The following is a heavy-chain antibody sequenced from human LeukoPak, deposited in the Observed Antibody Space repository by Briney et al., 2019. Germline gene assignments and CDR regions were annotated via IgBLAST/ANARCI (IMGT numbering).Heavy chain of an antibody. CDR2: IKQDGSEK. CDR3: ARGAYYYGSGSYYLDY. V-gene: IGHV3-7*03. CDR1: GFTFSSYW. J-gene: IGHJ4*02. D-gene: IGHD3-10*01. Sequence: GGSLRLSCAASGFTFSSYWMSWVRQAPGKGLEWVANIKQDGSEKYYVDSVKGRFTISRDNAKNSPYLQMNSLRAEDTAVYYCARGAYYYGSGSYYLDYWGQGTLVTVSS.